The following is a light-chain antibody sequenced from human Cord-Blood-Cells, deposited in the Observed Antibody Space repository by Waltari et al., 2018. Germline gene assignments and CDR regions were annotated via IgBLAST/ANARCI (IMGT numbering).Light chain of an antibody. J-gene: IGKJ2*01. CDR1: QGISSY. Sequence: DIQMTQSPSSLSASVGGRVTITCWTSQGISSYLNLYQQKPEKAPKLLIYAATSLKSGVHSRFSGSASRTDFTLTISSLQPEDLATYYCQQSYSTTYTFGQGTKLEIK. CDR2: AAT. V-gene: IGKV1-39*01. CDR3: QQSYSTTYT.